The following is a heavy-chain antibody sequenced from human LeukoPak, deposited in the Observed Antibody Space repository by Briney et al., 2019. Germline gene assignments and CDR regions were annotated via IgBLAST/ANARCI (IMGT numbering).Heavy chain of an antibody. D-gene: IGHD2-2*01. CDR1: GYTFTTYY. V-gene: IGHV1-46*01. Sequence: ASVKVSCKTSGYTFTTYYMHWVRQAPGQGLEWMGIINPTTGVTNYAQKFQGRVSMTRDTSESTVYMELNSIRSEDTAVYYCTRDRVVPNAGPRLYNWFDPWGQGTLVTVSS. CDR2: INPTTGVT. J-gene: IGHJ5*02. CDR3: TRDRVVPNAGPRLYNWFDP.